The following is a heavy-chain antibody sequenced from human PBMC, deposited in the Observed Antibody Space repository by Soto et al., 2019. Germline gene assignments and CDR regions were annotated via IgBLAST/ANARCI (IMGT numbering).Heavy chain of an antibody. V-gene: IGHV4-39*01. J-gene: IGHJ3*02. CDR3: ASYQVHYYDMRGGAFDI. Sequence: QLQLQESGPGLVKPSETLSLTCTVSGGSISSSSYYWGWIRQPPGKGLEWIGSIYYSGSTYYNPSLKSRVTISVDTSKNQFSLKLSSVTAADTAVYYCASYQVHYYDMRGGAFDIWGQGTMVTVSS. CDR1: GGSISSSSYY. CDR2: IYYSGST. D-gene: IGHD3-22*01.